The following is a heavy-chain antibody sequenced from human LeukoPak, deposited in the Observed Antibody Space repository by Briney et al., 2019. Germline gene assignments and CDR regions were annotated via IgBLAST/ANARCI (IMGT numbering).Heavy chain of an antibody. V-gene: IGHV4-34*01. CDR2: INHSGST. Sequence: SETLSLTCAVYGGSFSGYYWSWIRQPPGKGLEWIGEINHSGSTYYNPSLKSRVTISVDTSKNQFSLKLSSVTAADTAVYYCALDYGDYFNWFDPWGQGTLVTVSS. D-gene: IGHD4-17*01. CDR1: GGSFSGYY. CDR3: ALDYGDYFNWFDP. J-gene: IGHJ5*02.